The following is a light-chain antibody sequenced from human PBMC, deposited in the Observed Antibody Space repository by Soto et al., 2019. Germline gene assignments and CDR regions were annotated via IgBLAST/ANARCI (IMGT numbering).Light chain of an antibody. J-gene: IGLJ2*01. V-gene: IGLV2-14*01. CDR2: EVS. CDR3: SSYTSSRTLV. CDR1: SRDVGGYNY. Sequence: QSVLTQPASVAGSPGQSVTISCTGTSRDVGGYNYVPWYQQHPGKAPKLMVYEVSNRPSGVSNRFSGCKSGNAASLTISGLQAEDEADYYCSSYTSSRTLVFGGGTQVTVL.